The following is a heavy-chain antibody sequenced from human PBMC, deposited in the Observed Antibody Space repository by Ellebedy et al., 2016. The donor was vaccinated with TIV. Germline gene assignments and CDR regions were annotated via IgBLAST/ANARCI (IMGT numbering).Heavy chain of an antibody. CDR1: GFTFSNAW. Sequence: PGGSLTLSCVASGFTFSNAWMNWVRQAPGQGLDWVGHIKTKTDGGTTDYAAPVKGRFTISRDDSKNTLYLQMNSVKTEDTAVYFCATDGGLQWFGQPIPWGQGTLVTISS. CDR2: IKTKTDGGTT. CDR3: ATDGGLQWFGQPIP. V-gene: IGHV3-15*01. D-gene: IGHD3-10*01. J-gene: IGHJ5*02.